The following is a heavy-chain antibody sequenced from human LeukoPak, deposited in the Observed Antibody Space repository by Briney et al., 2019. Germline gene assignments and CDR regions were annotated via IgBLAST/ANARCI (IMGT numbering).Heavy chain of an antibody. CDR2: ISGSGGTT. D-gene: IGHD6-19*01. CDR3: AKGVSVAGTLEYFHH. Sequence: VGCLRLSCTTSEFTFSSYAMSWVRQAPGKGLEWVSIISGSGGTTYYADSVKGRFTISKDNSKNMLYLQMNSLRAEDTAVYYCAKGVSVAGTLEYFHHWGQGTLVTVSS. CDR1: EFTFSSYA. V-gene: IGHV3-23*01. J-gene: IGHJ1*01.